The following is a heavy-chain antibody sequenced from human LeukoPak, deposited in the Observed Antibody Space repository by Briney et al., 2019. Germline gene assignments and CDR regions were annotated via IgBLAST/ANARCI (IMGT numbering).Heavy chain of an antibody. CDR3: ARRYTIFGVVTIDY. Sequence: PGESLKISCKGSGSRFTNYWIAWVRQMPGKGLEWMGIIYPGNSDTKYSPSFQGQVTISADKSISTAYLQWSSLKASDTAMYYCARRYTIFGVVTIDYWGQGTLVTVSS. CDR1: GSRFTNYW. CDR2: IYPGNSDT. V-gene: IGHV5-51*01. D-gene: IGHD3-3*01. J-gene: IGHJ4*02.